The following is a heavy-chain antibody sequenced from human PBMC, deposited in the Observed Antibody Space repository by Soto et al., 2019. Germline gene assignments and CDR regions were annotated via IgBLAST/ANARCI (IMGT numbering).Heavy chain of an antibody. J-gene: IGHJ3*02. D-gene: IGHD3-22*01. Sequence: SETLSLTCTISRGSVSTYYWSCLRQPPGKGRGWIAYIYYSGSTSYNPSLKSRVTISLDTSKNQFSLKLSSVTAADTAVYYCARTYDDSGPNSGGYGFDIWGPGTMVTVS. V-gene: IGHV4-59*02. CDR1: RGSVSTYY. CDR3: ARTYDDSGPNSGGYGFDI. CDR2: IYYSGST.